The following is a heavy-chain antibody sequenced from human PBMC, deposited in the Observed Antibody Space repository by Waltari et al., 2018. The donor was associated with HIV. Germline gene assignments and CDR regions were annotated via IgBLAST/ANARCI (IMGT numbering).Heavy chain of an antibody. J-gene: IGHJ5*02. D-gene: IGHD2-15*01. CDR2: FDPEQGKT. V-gene: IGHV1-24*01. Sequence: QVPLVQSGAEVKKPGASVKVSCKVSGYTLSALSMPWVRQAPGKGLEWMGGFDPEQGKTIYAQNFQGRVTMTEDAATDTAYMELSSLRSEDTAVYYCTTEGLYCSGGTCYSRFDPWGQGTLVTVSS. CDR1: GYTLSALS. CDR3: TTEGLYCSGGTCYSRFDP.